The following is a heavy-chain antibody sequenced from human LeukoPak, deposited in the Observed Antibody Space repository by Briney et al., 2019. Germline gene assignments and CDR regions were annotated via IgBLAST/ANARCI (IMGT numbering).Heavy chain of an antibody. CDR3: ARDCYGSTRCQVYGMDV. CDR1: GGSISSYQ. V-gene: IGHV4-59*01. D-gene: IGHD2-2*01. J-gene: IGHJ6*02. Sequence: SETLSLTCTVSGGSISSYQWSWIRQPPGKGLEWIGNIYYSGSTNCNPSLKSRVTLSVDTSKNQFSLNLSSVTAADTAVYYCARDCYGSTRCQVYGMDVWGQGTTVTVSS. CDR2: IYYSGST.